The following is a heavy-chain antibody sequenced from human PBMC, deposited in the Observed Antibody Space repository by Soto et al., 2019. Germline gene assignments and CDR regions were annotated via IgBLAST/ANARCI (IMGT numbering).Heavy chain of an antibody. J-gene: IGHJ6*02. D-gene: IGHD3-16*02. CDR1: GYTFTGYF. CDR3: ARDPLYGYQTYFYYGIDV. CDR2: INPYSGGE. Sequence: ASVKVSCKASGYTFTGYFMPWVRQAPGQGLEWMGWINPYSGGEDKAQSFQGRVTMTRATSISTVYMELRSRRSDAKAVFYCARDPLYGYQTYFYYGIDVWGQGTAVTVSS. V-gene: IGHV1-2*02.